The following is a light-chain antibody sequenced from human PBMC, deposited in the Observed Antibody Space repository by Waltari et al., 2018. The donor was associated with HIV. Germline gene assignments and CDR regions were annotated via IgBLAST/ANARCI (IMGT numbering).Light chain of an antibody. Sequence: QSALTQPRSVSGSPGQSVTISCTGTSSDVGNYNYVSWYQQHPGKAPKFRFYDVSNRPSGVPERLSGSKSGNTASLTISGLQAEDEADYYCCSYAGSYTLGVFGGGTKVTVL. CDR3: CSYAGSYTLGV. J-gene: IGLJ2*01. CDR1: SSDVGNYNY. CDR2: DVS. V-gene: IGLV2-11*01.